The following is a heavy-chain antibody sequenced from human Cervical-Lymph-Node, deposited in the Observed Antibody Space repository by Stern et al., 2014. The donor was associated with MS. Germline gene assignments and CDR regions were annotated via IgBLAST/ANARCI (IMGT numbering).Heavy chain of an antibody. CDR2: VWYDGSNP. D-gene: IGHD6-13*01. V-gene: IGHV3-33*01. CDR3: ASAYSSSHYYFDY. CDR1: GFSFSRYA. J-gene: IGHJ4*02. Sequence: VQLVESGGGVVQPGKSLRISCAASGFSFSRYAMHLVRQAPGKGLEWVALVWYDGSNPSYADSVTGRFTISRDNFKNTLYLQMNSLRAEDTAVYYCASAYSSSHYYFDYWGQGTLVTVSS.